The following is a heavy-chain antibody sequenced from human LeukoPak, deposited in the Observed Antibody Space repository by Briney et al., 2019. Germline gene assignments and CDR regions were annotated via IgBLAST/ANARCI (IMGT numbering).Heavy chain of an antibody. CDR1: GFTFSSYN. Sequence: GGSLRLSCAASGFTFSSYNMNWVPQAPGKGLEWVSSISTSSSYIYYADSVKGRFTISRDNAKDSLYLQMNSLRAEDTAVYYCARVGSSSWCYYYYMDVWGKGTTVTISS. CDR2: ISTSSSYI. J-gene: IGHJ6*03. V-gene: IGHV3-21*04. D-gene: IGHD6-13*01. CDR3: ARVGSSSWCYYYYMDV.